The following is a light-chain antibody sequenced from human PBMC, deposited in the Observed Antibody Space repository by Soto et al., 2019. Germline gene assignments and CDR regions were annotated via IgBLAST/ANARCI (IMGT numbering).Light chain of an antibody. J-gene: IGLJ2*01. CDR1: SNDIGAFDY. Sequence: QSVLTQPASVSASPGQSISISCTGTSNDIGAFDYVSWYQQHPGKAPKLIIFEVFNRPSGVSTRFSGSKSGSTASLTISELQAEDEADYFCSSYTTNNAHVFGGGTQLTVL. CDR2: EVF. V-gene: IGLV2-14*01. CDR3: SSYTTNNAHV.